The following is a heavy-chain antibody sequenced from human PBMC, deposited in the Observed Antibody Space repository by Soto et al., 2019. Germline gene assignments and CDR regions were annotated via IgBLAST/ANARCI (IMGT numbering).Heavy chain of an antibody. V-gene: IGHV4-59*01. Sequence: SETLSLTCTVSGGSISSYYWSWIRQPPGKGLEWIGYIYYSGSTNYNPSLKSRVTISVDTSKNQFSLKLNSVTAADTAVYYCARGWNYYDSSGYPYYYYGMDVWGQGTTVTVSS. CDR3: ARGWNYYDSSGYPYYYYGMDV. J-gene: IGHJ6*02. D-gene: IGHD3-22*01. CDR2: IYYSGST. CDR1: GGSISSYY.